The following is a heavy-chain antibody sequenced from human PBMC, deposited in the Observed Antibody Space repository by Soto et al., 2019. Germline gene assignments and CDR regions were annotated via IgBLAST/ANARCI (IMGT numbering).Heavy chain of an antibody. Sequence: QVQLQESGPGLVKPSETLSLTCTVSGGTISRYYWSWIRQPPGKGLEWIGYMYNTGSTVYNPSFTSRVTKSVDTSKNQFSLKLNSVTAADTAVYYCARDLWGYCGTDCYPLDVWGQGTTVTVSS. V-gene: IGHV4-59*01. CDR3: ARDLWGYCGTDCYPLDV. J-gene: IGHJ6*02. CDR1: GGTISRYY. CDR2: MYNTGST. D-gene: IGHD2-21*02.